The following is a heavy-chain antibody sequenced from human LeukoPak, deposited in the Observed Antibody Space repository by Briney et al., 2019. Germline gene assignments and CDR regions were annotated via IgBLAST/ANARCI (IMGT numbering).Heavy chain of an antibody. J-gene: IGHJ3*02. CDR2: INPNSGGT. CDR1: GYTFTGYY. V-gene: IGHV1-2*02. D-gene: IGHD2-15*01. CDR3: ASPQNGGSCSDAFDI. Sequence: ASVKVSCKASGYTFTGYYMHWVRQAPGQGLEWMGWINPNSGGTNYAQKFQGRVTMTRDTSISTAYMELSRLRSDDTAVYYCASPQNGGSCSDAFDIWGQGTMVTVSS.